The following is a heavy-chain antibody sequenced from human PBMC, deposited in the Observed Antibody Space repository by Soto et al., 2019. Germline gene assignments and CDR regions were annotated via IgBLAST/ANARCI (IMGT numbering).Heavy chain of an antibody. J-gene: IGHJ5*02. Sequence: PSETLSLTCTVSGGSISSGGYYWSWIRQHPGKGLEWIGYIYYSGSTYYNPSLKSRVTISVDTSKNQFSLKLSSVTAADTAVYYCARCARDHNYDFWSGYNYNWFDPWGQGTLVTVSS. CDR3: ARCARDHNYDFWSGYNYNWFDP. CDR2: IYYSGST. V-gene: IGHV4-31*03. CDR1: GGSISSGGYY. D-gene: IGHD3-3*01.